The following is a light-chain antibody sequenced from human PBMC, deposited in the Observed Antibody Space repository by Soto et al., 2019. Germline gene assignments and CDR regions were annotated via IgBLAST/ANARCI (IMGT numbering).Light chain of an antibody. CDR1: QTISNY. CDR2: SAS. CDR3: QQGYRTPIT. J-gene: IGKJ5*01. Sequence: DLQMTQSPSSLSASVGDRVTITCRASQTISNYLNWYQQKPGKAPNLLIHSASTLQSGVPSRFSGSGSRTDFTLTISSLQPEDFATYYCQQGYRTPITFGQGTRLEIK. V-gene: IGKV1-39*01.